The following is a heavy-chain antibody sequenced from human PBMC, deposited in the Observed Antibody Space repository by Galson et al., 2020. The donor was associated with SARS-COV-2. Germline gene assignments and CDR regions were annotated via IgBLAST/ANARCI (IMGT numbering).Heavy chain of an antibody. V-gene: IGHV3-33*01. CDR3: AREWVTTLTGVYYCGMGF. Sequence: GESLKLSCAASGFTFSSYGMHWVRQAPGKGLEWVAVIWYDGSNKYYADSVKGRFTISRDNSKNTLYLQMNSLRAEDTAVYYCAREWVTTLTGVYYCGMGFWGQGTTVTVS. CDR2: IWYDGSNK. CDR1: GFTFSSYG. D-gene: IGHD4-17*01. J-gene: IGHJ6*02.